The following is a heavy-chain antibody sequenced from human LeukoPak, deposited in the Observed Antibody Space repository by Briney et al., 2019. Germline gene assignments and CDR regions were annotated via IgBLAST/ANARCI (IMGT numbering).Heavy chain of an antibody. CDR1: GGSISSYY. Sequence: SETLSLTCTVSGGSISSYYWSWIRQPPGKGLEWIGYIYYSGSTNYNPSLKSRVTISVDTSKNQFSLKLSSVTAADTAVYYCARAYGDYVVGYWGQGTLVTVSS. D-gene: IGHD4-17*01. J-gene: IGHJ4*02. CDR3: ARAYGDYVVGY. CDR2: IYYSGST. V-gene: IGHV4-59*12.